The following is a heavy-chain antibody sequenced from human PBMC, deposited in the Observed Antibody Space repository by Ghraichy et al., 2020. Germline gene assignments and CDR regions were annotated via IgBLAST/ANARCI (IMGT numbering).Heavy chain of an antibody. CDR2: VSFHGTVQ. CDR1: GFTFGSFG. D-gene: IGHD4/OR15-4a*01. J-gene: IGHJ4*02. V-gene: IGHV3-30*18. Sequence: SCAASGFTFGSFGMHWVRQAPGKGLDWVAVVSFHGTVQYYADSVKGRFTISRDNSKNMLYLEMNSLITEDTGVYYCAKEGSTGTNYLYDSWGQGTLVTVAS. CDR3: AKEGSTGTNYLYDS.